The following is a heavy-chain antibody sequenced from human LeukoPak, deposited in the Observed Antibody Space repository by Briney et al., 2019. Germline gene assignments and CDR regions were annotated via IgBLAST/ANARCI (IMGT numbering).Heavy chain of an antibody. CDR1: GFTFSSYE. D-gene: IGHD3-22*01. CDR3: AAYDSSGYYQRPFDY. CDR2: ISSSGSTI. V-gene: IGHV3-48*03. Sequence: GGSLRLSCAASGFTFSSYEMNWVRQAPGKGLEWVSYISSSGSTIYYADSVKGRFTISRDNAKNSLYLQMNSLRAEDTAVYYCAAYDSSGYYQRPFDYWGQGTLVTVSS. J-gene: IGHJ4*02.